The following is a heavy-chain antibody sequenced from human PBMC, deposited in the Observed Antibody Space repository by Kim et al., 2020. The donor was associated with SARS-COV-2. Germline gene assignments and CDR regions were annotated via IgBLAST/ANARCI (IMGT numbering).Heavy chain of an antibody. Sequence: GGSLRLSCAASGFTFSSYGMHWVRQAPGKGLEWVAVISYDGSNKYYADSVKGRFTISRDNSKNTLYLQMNSLRAEDTAVYYCALGDIVATIGFDYWGQGT. V-gene: IGHV3-30*03. J-gene: IGHJ4*02. CDR1: GFTFSSYG. D-gene: IGHD5-12*01. CDR2: ISYDGSNK. CDR3: ALGDIVATIGFDY.